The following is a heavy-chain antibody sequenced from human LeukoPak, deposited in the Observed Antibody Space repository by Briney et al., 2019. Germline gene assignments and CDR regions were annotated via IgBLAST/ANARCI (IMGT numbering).Heavy chain of an antibody. V-gene: IGHV4-59*01. D-gene: IGHD3-10*01. Sequence: SETLSLTCTVSGGSISSYYWSWIRQPPGKGLEWIGYIYYSGSTNYNPSLKSRFTISVDTSKNQFSLKLSSVTAADTAVYYCARGKVWFGEFSGMDVWGQGTTVTVSS. CDR1: GGSISSYY. J-gene: IGHJ6*02. CDR3: ARGKVWFGEFSGMDV. CDR2: IYYSGST.